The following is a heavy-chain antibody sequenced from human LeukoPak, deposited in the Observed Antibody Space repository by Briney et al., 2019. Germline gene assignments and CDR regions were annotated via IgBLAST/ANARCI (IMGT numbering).Heavy chain of an antibody. CDR3: ARLRRITMVRGVPYNWNDYLYRRERNYYFDY. V-gene: IGHV4-34*01. CDR1: GGSFSGYY. J-gene: IGHJ4*02. D-gene: IGHD3-10*01. CDR2: INHSGST. Sequence: SETLSLTCAVYGGSFSGYYWSWIRQPPGKGLEWIGEINHSGSTNYNPSLKSRVTISVDTSKNQFSLKLSSVTAADTAVYYCARLRRITMVRGVPYNWNDYLYRRERNYYFDYWGQGTLVTVSS.